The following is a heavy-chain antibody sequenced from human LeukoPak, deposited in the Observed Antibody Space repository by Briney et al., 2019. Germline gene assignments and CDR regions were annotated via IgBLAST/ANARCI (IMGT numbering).Heavy chain of an antibody. V-gene: IGHV3-74*01. CDR1: GFTFSSYW. J-gene: IGHJ4*02. CDR3: ARGFITMVRGVIIT. D-gene: IGHD3-10*01. CDR2: INSDGSST. Sequence: GGPLRLSCAASGFTFSSYWMHWVRQAPGKGLVWVSRINSDGSSTSYADSVKGRFTISRDNAKNTLYLQMNSLRAEDTAVYYCARGFITMVRGVIITWGQGTLVTVSS.